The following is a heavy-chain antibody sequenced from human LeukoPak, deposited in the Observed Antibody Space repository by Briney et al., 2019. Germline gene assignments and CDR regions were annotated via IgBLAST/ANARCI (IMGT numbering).Heavy chain of an antibody. V-gene: IGHV3-21*01. CDR1: GFTFSSYS. CDR3: ARESSGSYTNADY. CDR2: ISSSSSYI. D-gene: IGHD1-26*01. J-gene: IGHJ4*02. Sequence: GGSLRLSCAASGFTFSSYSMNWVRQAPGKGLEWVSSISSSSSYIYYADSVKGRFTISRDNAKSSLYLQMNSLRAEDTAVYYCARESSGSYTNADYWGQGTLATVSS.